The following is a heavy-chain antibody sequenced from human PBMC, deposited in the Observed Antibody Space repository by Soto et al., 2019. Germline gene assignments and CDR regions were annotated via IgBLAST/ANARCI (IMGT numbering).Heavy chain of an antibody. CDR3: AREKYSYGGNYYYGMDV. CDR1: GFTFSSYD. CDR2: IGTAGDT. Sequence: GGSLRLSCAASGFTFSSYDMHWVRQATGKGLEWVSAIGTAGDTYYPGSVKGRFTISRENAKNSLYLQMNSLRAGDTAVYYCAREKYSYGGNYYYGMDVWGQGTTVTVSS. V-gene: IGHV3-13*01. D-gene: IGHD5-18*01. J-gene: IGHJ6*02.